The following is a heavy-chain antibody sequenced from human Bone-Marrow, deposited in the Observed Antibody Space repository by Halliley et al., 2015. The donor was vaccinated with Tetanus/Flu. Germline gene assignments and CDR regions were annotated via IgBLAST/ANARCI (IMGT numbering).Heavy chain of an antibody. D-gene: IGHD2-15*01. J-gene: IGHJ6*02. CDR1: GFTFDDYA. Sequence: SLRLSCTASGFTFDDYALSWVRQAPGKGLEWVGCIRSKASGGTTEYAASVKGRFTISRDDSKGIAYLQMNSLKTEDTAVYYCTRDIEVVVAATYYYYYGMDVWGQGTTVTVSS. V-gene: IGHV3-49*04. CDR2: IRSKASGGTT. CDR3: TRDIEVVVAATYYYYYGMDV.